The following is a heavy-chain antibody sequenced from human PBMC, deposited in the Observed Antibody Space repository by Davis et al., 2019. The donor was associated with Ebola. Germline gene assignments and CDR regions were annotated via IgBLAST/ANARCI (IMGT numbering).Heavy chain of an antibody. CDR2: IYPDDSDT. CDR1: GYRFTNYW. CDR3: ARSAYGAYYYYMDV. V-gene: IGHV5-51*01. D-gene: IGHD4-17*01. Sequence: GESLKISCKGSGYRFTNYWIAWVRQMPGRGLQWMGIIYPDDSDTRYSPSFQGQVTISADKSISTAYLQWSSLKASDTAMYYCARSAYGAYYYYMDVWGKGTTVTVSS. J-gene: IGHJ6*03.